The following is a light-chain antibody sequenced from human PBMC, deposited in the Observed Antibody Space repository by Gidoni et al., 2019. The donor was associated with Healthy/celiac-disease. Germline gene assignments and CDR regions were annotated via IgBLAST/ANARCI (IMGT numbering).Light chain of an antibody. J-gene: IGKJ4*02. Sequence: DIQMPQSPSSLSASVGDSVTITCRASQSISSYLKWYQQKPGKAPKLLIYDSSSLQSAVASRFSGSGSGTDLTLTISSLQPEDVATYYCQQSYSTPRLTFGGXTKVEIK. CDR1: QSISSY. V-gene: IGKV1-39*01. CDR2: DSS. CDR3: QQSYSTPRLT.